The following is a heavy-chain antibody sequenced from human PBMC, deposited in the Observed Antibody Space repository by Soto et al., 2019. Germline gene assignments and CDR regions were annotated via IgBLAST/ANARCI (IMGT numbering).Heavy chain of an antibody. Sequence: QVQLVQSGAEVKKPGASVKVSCKASGYTFTTHGISWVRQVLGQGLEWMGWVRGDNGHTNYAQSLRGRVTMTTNTSTNTAYMELRSLRSDDTAVYSCARDVGYCRSGTSYREWFDPWGQGTLVTVSS. CDR3: ARDVGYCRSGTSYREWFDP. CDR2: VRGDNGHT. J-gene: IGHJ5*02. V-gene: IGHV1-18*01. CDR1: GYTFTTHG. D-gene: IGHD2-2*01.